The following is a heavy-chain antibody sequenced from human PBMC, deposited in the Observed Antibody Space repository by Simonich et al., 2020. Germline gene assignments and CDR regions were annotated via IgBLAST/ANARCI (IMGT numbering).Heavy chain of an antibody. D-gene: IGHD6-19*01. CDR3: ARWIAVAGTGAYGMDV. CDR2: ISSSSSYI. J-gene: IGHJ6*02. V-gene: IGHV3-21*01. CDR1: GFTFSSYS. Sequence: EVQLVESGGGLVKPGGSLRLSCAASGFTFSSYSRNWVRQDPGNGLEWDSSISSSSSYIYYADSVKGRCTIPSDNAKTSLYLQMNSLRAEDTAVYYCARWIAVAGTGAYGMDVWGQGTTVTVAS.